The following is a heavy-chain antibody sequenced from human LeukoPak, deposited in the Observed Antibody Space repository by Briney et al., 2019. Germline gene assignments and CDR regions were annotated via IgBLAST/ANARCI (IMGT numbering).Heavy chain of an antibody. Sequence: ASETLSLTCAVYGGSFSGYYWSWIRQPPWKGLEWIGEINHSGSTNYNPSLKSRVTISVDTSKNQFSLKLNSVTAADTAVYYCARGDTPASFDYWGQGTLVTVSS. D-gene: IGHD5-18*01. V-gene: IGHV4-34*01. CDR2: INHSGST. CDR3: ARGDTPASFDY. J-gene: IGHJ4*02. CDR1: GGSFSGYY.